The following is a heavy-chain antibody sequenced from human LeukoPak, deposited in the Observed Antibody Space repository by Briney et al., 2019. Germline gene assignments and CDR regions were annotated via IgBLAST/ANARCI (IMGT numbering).Heavy chain of an antibody. CDR1: GFTLSNYD. Sequence: GGALRLSCAASGFTLSNYDMSWVRQAPGRGLEWVSGIRESGGGTYYTDSVKGGFTVSRDNSKNTVYRQKNRLSGGETAVSYCARRGIVVRGLLIGLHKQAYYFDYWGQGALLTVSS. D-gene: IGHD3-10*01. V-gene: IGHV3-23*01. J-gene: IGHJ4*02. CDR2: IRESGGGT. CDR3: ARRGIVVRGLLIGLHKQAYYFDY.